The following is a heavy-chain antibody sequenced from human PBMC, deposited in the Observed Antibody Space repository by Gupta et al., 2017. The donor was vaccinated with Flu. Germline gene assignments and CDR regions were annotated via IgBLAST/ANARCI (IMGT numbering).Heavy chain of an antibody. V-gene: IGHV3-21*01. CDR3: ARGPQGYCSDTICHSNWFDP. J-gene: IGHJ5*02. CDR2: ISSSGGYI. CDR1: GFTFSDNR. D-gene: IGHD2-15*01. Sequence: EVQLVESGGGLVKPGGSLRLTCAASGFTFSDNRMNWVRQAPGKGLEWVASISSSGGYIFYADSVKGRFSISRDNAKNSLYLQMSSLKVEDTAVYYCARGPQGYCSDTICHSNWFDPWGQGTLVTVSS.